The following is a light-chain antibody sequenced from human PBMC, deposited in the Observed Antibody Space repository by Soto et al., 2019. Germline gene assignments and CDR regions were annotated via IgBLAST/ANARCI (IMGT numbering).Light chain of an antibody. CDR2: EDS. CDR3: QSFDIIILVV. V-gene: IGLV6-57*04. Sequence: NFMLTQPHSVSESPGKTVTISCTRSSGSIASNYVQWYQQRPGSAPTTVIYEDSQRPSGVPDRFSGSIDISSNSASLTISGLKTEDEADYYCQSFDIIILVVFGAGTKLTVL. CDR1: SGSIASNY. J-gene: IGLJ2*01.